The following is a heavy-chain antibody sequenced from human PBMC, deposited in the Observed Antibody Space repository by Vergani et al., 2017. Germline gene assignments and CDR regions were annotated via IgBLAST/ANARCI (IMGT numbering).Heavy chain of an antibody. V-gene: IGHV3-43D*04. D-gene: IGHD3-22*01. CDR2: ISWDGGST. Sequence: EVQLVESGGVVVQPGGSLRLSCAASGFTFDDYAMHWVRQAPGKSLEWVSLISWDGGSTYYADSVKGRFTISRDNSKNSLYLQMNSLRAEDTALYYCAKEGGLSYYDSSGYRAPYYFDYWGQGTLVTVSS. CDR1: GFTFDDYA. J-gene: IGHJ4*02. CDR3: AKEGGLSYYDSSGYRAPYYFDY.